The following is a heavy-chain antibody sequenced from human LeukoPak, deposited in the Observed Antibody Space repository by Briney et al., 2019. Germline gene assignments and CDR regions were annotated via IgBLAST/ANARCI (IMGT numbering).Heavy chain of an antibody. J-gene: IGHJ4*02. CDR1: GFTFDDYA. Sequence: GGSLRLSCAASGFTFDDYAMHWVRQAPGKGLEWVSLISGDGGSTYYADSVKGRFTISRDNSKNSLYLQMNSLRTEDTALYHCAKDNYDILTGPFDYWGQGTLVTVSS. CDR3: AKDNYDILTGPFDY. CDR2: ISGDGGST. V-gene: IGHV3-43*02. D-gene: IGHD3-9*01.